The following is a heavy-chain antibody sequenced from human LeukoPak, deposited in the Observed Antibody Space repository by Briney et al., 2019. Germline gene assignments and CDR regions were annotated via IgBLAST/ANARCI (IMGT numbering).Heavy chain of an antibody. CDR2: IIPIFGTA. V-gene: IGHV1-69*05. J-gene: IGHJ5*02. CDR3: AREVVVVVAAMRNGNWFDP. D-gene: IGHD2-15*01. Sequence: ASVKVFCKASGGTFSSYAISWVRQAPGQGLEWMGGIIPIFGTANYAQKFQGRVTITTDESTSTAYMELSSLRSEDTAVYYCAREVVVVVAAMRNGNWFDPWGQGTLVTVSS. CDR1: GGTFSSYA.